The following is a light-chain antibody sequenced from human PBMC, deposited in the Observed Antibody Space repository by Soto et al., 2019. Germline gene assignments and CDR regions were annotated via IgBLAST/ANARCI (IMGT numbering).Light chain of an antibody. CDR3: QERSNWPYLT. CDR2: DAS. J-gene: IGKJ4*01. V-gene: IGKV3-11*01. CDR1: QSVSGY. Sequence: EIVLTQSPDTLSLSPGERATLSCRASQSVSGYLGWYQQKPGQAPRILIYDASNRAYAVPARFRGSGSGTNFTLSIASLELDDFAVYYCQERSNWPYLTFGGGTWV.